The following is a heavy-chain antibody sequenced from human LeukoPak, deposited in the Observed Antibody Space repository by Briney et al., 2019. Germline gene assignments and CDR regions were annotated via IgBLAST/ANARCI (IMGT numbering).Heavy chain of an antibody. CDR2: ISSSSNTI. Sequence: PGGSLRLSCAASGFTFTDYYMTWIRQAPGKGLEWLSYISSSSNTIYYADSVKGRFTISRDNSKNTLYLQMNGLRAEDTAVYYCARGLRLRLGELSLLGYWGQGTLVTVSS. J-gene: IGHJ4*02. CDR1: GFTFTDYY. V-gene: IGHV3-11*04. D-gene: IGHD3-16*02. CDR3: ARGLRLRLGELSLLGY.